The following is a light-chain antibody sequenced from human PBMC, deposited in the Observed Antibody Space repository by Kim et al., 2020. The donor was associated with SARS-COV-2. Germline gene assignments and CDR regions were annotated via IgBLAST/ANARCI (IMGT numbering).Light chain of an antibody. V-gene: IGKV4-1*01. CDR3: QQYYSTLPYT. J-gene: IGKJ2*01. CDR2: WAS. CDR1: QSVLYSSNNKNY. Sequence: DIVMTQSPDSLAVSLGERATIICKSSQSVLYSSNNKNYLAWYQQKPGQPPKLLIYWASTRESGVPDRFSGSGSGTDFTLTISSLQAEDVAVYYCQQYYSTLPYTFGQGTKLEI.